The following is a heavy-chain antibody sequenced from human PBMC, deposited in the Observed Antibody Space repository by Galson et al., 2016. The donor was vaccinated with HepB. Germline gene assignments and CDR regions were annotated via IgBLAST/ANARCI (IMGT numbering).Heavy chain of an antibody. V-gene: IGHV3-23*01. CDR2: VSGSGGST. J-gene: IGHJ6*02. CDR3: ANWSPVGMDV. D-gene: IGHD3-3*01. Sequence: SLRLSCAASRFTFSSYAMSWVRQAPGKGLEWVSIVSGSGGSTYYADSMKGRFTISRDNSENALYLQMNSLRAEDTAVYYCANWSPVGMDVWGQGTTVTVSS. CDR1: RFTFSSYA.